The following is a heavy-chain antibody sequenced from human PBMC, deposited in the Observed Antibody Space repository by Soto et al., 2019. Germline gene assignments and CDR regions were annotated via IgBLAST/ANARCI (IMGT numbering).Heavy chain of an antibody. CDR1: GYTFTNFG. V-gene: IGHV1-18*01. J-gene: IGHJ4*02. CDR2: ISAYNGNT. D-gene: IGHD3-16*01. Sequence: QVQLVQSGDEVKKPGASVQVSCKASGYTFTNFGISWVRQAPGQGFEWMGWISAYNGNTNYAQNFQGRVTMTTDTSTSTAYMELRRLRSDDAAVYYCARGGTPIDYLGQGTLVTVSS. CDR3: ARGGTPIDY.